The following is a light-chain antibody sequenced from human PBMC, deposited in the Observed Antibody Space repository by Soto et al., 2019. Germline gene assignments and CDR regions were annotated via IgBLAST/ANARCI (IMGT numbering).Light chain of an antibody. J-gene: IGKJ4*01. Sequence: EIVMTQSPATLSVSPGERANLSCRASQSVSSNLAWYQQKPGQAPRLLIYGASTRATGIPARFSSSGSGTEFTLTISSLQSEDFAVYYCQQYNNWPLTFGGGTKVEIK. CDR3: QQYNNWPLT. CDR2: GAS. CDR1: QSVSSN. V-gene: IGKV3D-15*01.